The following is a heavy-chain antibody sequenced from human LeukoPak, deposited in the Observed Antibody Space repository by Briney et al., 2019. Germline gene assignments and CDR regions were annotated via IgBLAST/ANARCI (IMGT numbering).Heavy chain of an antibody. CDR1: VYTFSAFY. J-gene: IGHJ4*02. D-gene: IGHD5-12*01. CDR3: ARVDTVGTVNPFC. V-gene: IGHV1-2*02. CDR2: LRPDTGAT. Sequence: VSVKVSCKTSVYTFSAFYAHCVPHVPGQGLEWMGWLRPDTGATNFAQNFLGRVTMTGDTSISTAYMELSRLRPDDTPVYYCARVDTVGTVNPFCWGQGTLVTVSS.